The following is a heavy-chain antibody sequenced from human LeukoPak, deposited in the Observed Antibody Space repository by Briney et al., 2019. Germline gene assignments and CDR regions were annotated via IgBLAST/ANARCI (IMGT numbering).Heavy chain of an antibody. CDR1: GFTFSSYA. Sequence: PGGSLRLSCAASGFTFSSYAMHWVRQAPGKGLEWVAVISYDGSNKYYADSVKGRFTISRDNSKNTLYLQMNSLRAEDTAVYYCARDQTALSNSLDYWGQGTLVTVSS. D-gene: IGHD4-23*01. CDR3: ARDQTALSNSLDY. V-gene: IGHV3-30*04. CDR2: ISYDGSNK. J-gene: IGHJ4*02.